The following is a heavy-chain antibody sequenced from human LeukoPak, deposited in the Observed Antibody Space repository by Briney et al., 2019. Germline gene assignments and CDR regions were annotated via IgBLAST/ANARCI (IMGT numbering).Heavy chain of an antibody. Sequence: SETLSLTCTVSRGSISSYYWSWLRQPPGKGLEWIGYIYYSGSTNYNPSLKSRVTISVDTSKNQFSLKLSSVTAADTAVYYCARVSPLGGWFDPWGQGTLVTVSS. CDR1: RGSISSYY. D-gene: IGHD3-16*01. CDR2: IYYSGST. V-gene: IGHV4-59*01. J-gene: IGHJ5*02. CDR3: ARVSPLGGWFDP.